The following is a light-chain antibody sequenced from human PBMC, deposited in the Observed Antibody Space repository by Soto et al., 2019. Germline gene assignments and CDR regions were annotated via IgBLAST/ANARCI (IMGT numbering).Light chain of an antibody. CDR2: EGT. V-gene: IGLV2-23*01. Sequence: QSALTQPASVSGSPGQSITISCTGTSSVVGRYHLVSWYQQHPGKAPKLMIYEGTERPSGVSNRFSGSKSGNTASLTISGLQAEDEADYYCCSHAGSSTYVFGIGTKVTVL. J-gene: IGLJ1*01. CDR3: CSHAGSSTYV. CDR1: SSVVGRYHL.